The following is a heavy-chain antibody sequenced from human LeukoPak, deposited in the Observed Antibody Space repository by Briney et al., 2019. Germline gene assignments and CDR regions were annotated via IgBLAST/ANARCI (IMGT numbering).Heavy chain of an antibody. D-gene: IGHD3-22*01. J-gene: IGHJ4*02. V-gene: IGHV4-39*01. CDR1: GGSISSSSYY. CDR2: IYYSGST. CDR3: ASHLTYYYDSSGYYFXX. Sequence: SETLSLTCTVSGGSISSSSYYWGWIRQPPGKGLEWIGSIYYSGSTYYNPSLKSRVTISVDTSKNPFSLKLSSVTAADTAVYXCASHLTYYYDSSGYYFXXWGQXXLVT.